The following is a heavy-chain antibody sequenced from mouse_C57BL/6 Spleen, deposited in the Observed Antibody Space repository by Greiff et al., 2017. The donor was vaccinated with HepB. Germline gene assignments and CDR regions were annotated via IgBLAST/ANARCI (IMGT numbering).Heavy chain of an antibody. J-gene: IGHJ4*01. Sequence: EVKLVESGGGLVKPGGSLKLSCAASGFTFSSYAMSWVRQTPERRLEWVATISDGGSYTYYPDNVKGRFPISRDNAKNNLYLQMSHLKSEDTAMYYCARGPYYGSSPYYAMDYWGQGTSVTVSS. V-gene: IGHV5-4*03. CDR3: ARGPYYGSSPYYAMDY. CDR2: ISDGGSYT. D-gene: IGHD1-1*01. CDR1: GFTFSSYA.